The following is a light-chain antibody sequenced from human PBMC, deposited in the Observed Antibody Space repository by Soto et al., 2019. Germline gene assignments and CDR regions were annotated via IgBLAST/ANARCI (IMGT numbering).Light chain of an antibody. CDR1: QDSSNY. Sequence: DIQMTQSPSSLSASVGDRVTITCQESQDSSNYLNWYQQKQGTAPKLLIYDASNFETGVPSRFSGSGSGTDFTFTISSLQPEDIATYYCQQYDNLPLTFGGGNKVEIK. J-gene: IGKJ4*01. V-gene: IGKV1-33*01. CDR3: QQYDNLPLT. CDR2: DAS.